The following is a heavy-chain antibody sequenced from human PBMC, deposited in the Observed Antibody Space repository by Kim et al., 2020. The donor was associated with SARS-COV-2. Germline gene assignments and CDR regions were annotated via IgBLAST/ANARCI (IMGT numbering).Heavy chain of an antibody. CDR2: ISYDGSNK. V-gene: IGHV3-30*04. J-gene: IGHJ5*02. CDR3: ARDPIVGATWGWFDP. CDR1: GFTFSSYA. Sequence: GGSLRLSCAASGFTFSSYAMHWVRQAPGKGLEWVAVISYDGSNKYYADSVKGRFTISRDNSKNTLYLQMNSLRAEDTAVYYCARDPIVGATWGWFDPWG. D-gene: IGHD1-26*01.